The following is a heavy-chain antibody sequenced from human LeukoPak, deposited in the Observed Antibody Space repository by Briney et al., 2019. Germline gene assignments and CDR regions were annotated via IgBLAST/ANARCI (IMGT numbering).Heavy chain of an antibody. CDR3: AKEAYFEWLRPYDY. J-gene: IGHJ4*02. D-gene: IGHD3-9*01. CDR2: ISGGGGNT. V-gene: IGHV3-23*01. Sequence: GGSLRLSCAASGFTFNNYAMSWVRQAPGKGLEWVSAISGGGGNTYYADSVKGRFTISRDNSKNTLYLQMNSLRAEDTAVYYCAKEAYFEWLRPYDYWGQGTLVTVSS. CDR1: GFTFNNYA.